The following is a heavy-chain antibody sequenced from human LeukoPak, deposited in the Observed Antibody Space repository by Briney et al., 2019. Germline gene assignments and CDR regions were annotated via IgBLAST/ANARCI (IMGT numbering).Heavy chain of an antibody. CDR3: ARAGYRYFQY. V-gene: IGHV4-59*08. Sequence: SETLSLTCTVSGASMTSDYWSWIRQPPGKGLEWIGYVYHSGTTHYSPSLESRVTISVDTSKNQFSLKLNSVTAADTAVYYCARAGYRYFQYWGQSSLVTVSS. CDR2: VYHSGTT. D-gene: IGHD3-16*02. J-gene: IGHJ1*01. CDR1: GASMTSDY.